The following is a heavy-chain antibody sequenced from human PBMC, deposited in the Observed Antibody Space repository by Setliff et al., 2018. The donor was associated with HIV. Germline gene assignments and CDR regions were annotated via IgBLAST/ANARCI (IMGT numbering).Heavy chain of an antibody. CDR1: GGSISSGYY. D-gene: IGHD6-19*01. J-gene: IGHJ4*02. Sequence: SETLSLTCTVSGGSISSGYYWGWIRQPPGKGLEWIANIYHSGSTNYNPSLKSRVTISVDTSKNQFSLKLSSVTAADTAVYYCARRSGWSLDYWGQGTLVTVSS. CDR2: IYHSGST. CDR3: ARRSGWSLDY. V-gene: IGHV4-38-2*02.